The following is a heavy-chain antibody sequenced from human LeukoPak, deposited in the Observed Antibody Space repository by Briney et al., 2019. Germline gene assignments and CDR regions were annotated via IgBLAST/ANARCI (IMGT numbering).Heavy chain of an antibody. D-gene: IGHD3-10*01. CDR1: GFISSNYG. J-gene: IGHJ4*02. CDR2: IAYNGNKK. CDR3: AKDKTYYYASGSYSPDY. Sequence: GGSLRLSCAASGFISSNYGMHWFRQAPGGGLEWVAVIAYNGNKKYYADSVKGRFTVSRDNSKDTLYLQMNSLRPEDTAVFYCAKDKTYYYASGSYSPDYWGQGTLVTVSS. V-gene: IGHV3-30*18.